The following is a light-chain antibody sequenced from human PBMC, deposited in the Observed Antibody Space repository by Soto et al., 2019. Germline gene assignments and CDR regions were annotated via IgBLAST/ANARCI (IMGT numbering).Light chain of an antibody. Sequence: QSVLTQPPSVSGAPGQRVTISCTGSSSNIGAGYDVHWYQQLPGTAPKLLIYGNSNRPSGVPDRFSGSKSGTSASLAITGLQAEDEADYYFQPYDSSLSGPKVFGTGTKLTVL. J-gene: IGLJ1*01. CDR3: QPYDSSLSGPKV. V-gene: IGLV1-40*01. CDR1: SSNIGAGYD. CDR2: GNS.